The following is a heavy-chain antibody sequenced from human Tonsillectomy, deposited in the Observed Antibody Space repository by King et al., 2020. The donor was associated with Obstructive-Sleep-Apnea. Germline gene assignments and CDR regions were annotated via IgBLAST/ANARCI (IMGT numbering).Heavy chain of an antibody. CDR3: ARVWTQWKSEFDY. D-gene: IGHD3/OR15-3a*01. Sequence: VQLVESGGGLVQPGGSLRLSCAASGFTVSSNNMNWVRQAPGKGLEWVSLISSGGTTYYADSVKGRITISRDNSKNTVYLKMNSLRGEDTAVYYCARVWTQWKSEFDYWGQGTLVTVSS. CDR1: GFTVSSNN. V-gene: IGHV3-66*01. CDR2: ISSGGTT. J-gene: IGHJ4*02.